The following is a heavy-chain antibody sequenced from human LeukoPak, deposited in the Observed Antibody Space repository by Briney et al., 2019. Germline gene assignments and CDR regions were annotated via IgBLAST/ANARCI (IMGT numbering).Heavy chain of an antibody. J-gene: IGHJ4*02. D-gene: IGHD3-10*01. CDR1: GYTFTGYY. Sequence: ASVKVSCKASGYTFTGYYMHWVRQAPGQGLEWMGWINPNSGGTNYAQKFQGRVTMTRDTSISTAYMELSRLRSDDTAVYYCARDHYSSGSYYIGWGQGTLVTVSS. CDR2: INPNSGGT. V-gene: IGHV1-2*02. CDR3: ARDHYSSGSYYIG.